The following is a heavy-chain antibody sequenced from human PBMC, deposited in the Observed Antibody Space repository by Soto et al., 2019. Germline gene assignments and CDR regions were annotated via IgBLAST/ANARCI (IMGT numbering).Heavy chain of an antibody. CDR2: IYYSGST. CDR3: ARGQDGQWLAAGAYDY. J-gene: IGHJ4*02. V-gene: IGHV4-59*01. CDR1: GGFISSYY. Sequence: QVQLQESGPGLVKPSETLSLTCTVSGGFISSYYWSWIRQPPGKGLEWIGYIYYSGSTNYNPSLKSRLTISVDTSNNQFSLKLSSVTAADTAVYYCARGQDGQWLAAGAYDYWGQGTLVTVSS. D-gene: IGHD6-19*01.